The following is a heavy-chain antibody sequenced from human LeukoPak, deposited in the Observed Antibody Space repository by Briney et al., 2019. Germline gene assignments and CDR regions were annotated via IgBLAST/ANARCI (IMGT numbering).Heavy chain of an antibody. CDR3: ARGRLYYDSSGYYPNFDY. CDR1: GGSISSGDYY. D-gene: IGHD3-22*01. CDR2: IYYSGST. V-gene: IGHV4-30-4*08. J-gene: IGHJ4*02. Sequence: SQTLSLTCTVSGGSISSGDYYLSWIRQPPGKGLEWIGYIYYSGSTYYNPSLKSRVTISVDTSKNQFSLKLSSVTAADTAVYYCARGRLYYDSSGYYPNFDYWGQGTLVTVSS.